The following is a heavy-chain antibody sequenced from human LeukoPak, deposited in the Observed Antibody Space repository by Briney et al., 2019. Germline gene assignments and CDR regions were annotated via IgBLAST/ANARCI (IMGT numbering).Heavy chain of an antibody. CDR3: ARGEDSSGWYLYYGMDV. V-gene: IGHV3-30-3*01. CDR1: GFTFSSYA. D-gene: IGHD6-19*01. J-gene: IGHJ6*02. CDR2: ISYDGSNK. Sequence: GGSLRLSCAAFGFTFSSYAMHWVRQAPGKGLEWVAVISYDGSNKYYADSVKGRFTISRDNSKNTLYLQMNSLRAEDTAVYYCARGEDSSGWYLYYGMDVWGQGTTVTVSS.